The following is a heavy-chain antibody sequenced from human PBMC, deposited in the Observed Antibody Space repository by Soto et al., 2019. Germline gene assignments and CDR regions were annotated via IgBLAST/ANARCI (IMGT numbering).Heavy chain of an antibody. CDR3: ATIRVRGGPLRFED. CDR2: VLPTNGST. D-gene: IGHD5-12*01. CDR1: GGLFSVFS. Sequence: QVQLVQSGAEVKKPGSSVKVSCKTSGGLFSVFSFNWVRQAPGQGLEWMGGVLPTNGSTDYAQKFQGRLTITADRSTSTIYMELSRLTSDDTANYYCATIRVRGGPLRFEDGGQGTLISVSS. V-gene: IGHV1-69*06. J-gene: IGHJ4*01.